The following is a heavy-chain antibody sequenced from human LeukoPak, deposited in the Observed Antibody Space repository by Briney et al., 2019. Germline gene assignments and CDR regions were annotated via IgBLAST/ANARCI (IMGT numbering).Heavy chain of an antibody. J-gene: IGHJ4*02. CDR1: GFTFSSYG. CDR3: AKDDPVTELDY. D-gene: IGHD2-21*02. CDR2: ISYDGSNK. V-gene: IGHV3-30*18. Sequence: GGSLRLSCAASGFTFSSYGMHWVRQAPGKGLEWVAVISYDGSNKYYADSVKGRFTISRGNSKNTLYLQMNSLRAEDTAVYYCAKDDPVTELDYWGQGTLVTVSS.